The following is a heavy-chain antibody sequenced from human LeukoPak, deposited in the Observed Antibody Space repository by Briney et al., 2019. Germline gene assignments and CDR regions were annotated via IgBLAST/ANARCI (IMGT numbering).Heavy chain of an antibody. CDR2: IYSGGST. V-gene: IGHV3-66*01. Sequence: GGSLRLSCAASGFTVSSNYMSWVRQAPGKGLEWVSVIYSGGSTYYADSVKGRFTISRDNSKNTLYLQMNSLRAEDTAVYYRARAKYQLLRYNWFDPWGQGTLVTVSS. CDR3: ARAKYQLLRYNWFDP. CDR1: GFTVSSNY. J-gene: IGHJ5*02. D-gene: IGHD2-2*01.